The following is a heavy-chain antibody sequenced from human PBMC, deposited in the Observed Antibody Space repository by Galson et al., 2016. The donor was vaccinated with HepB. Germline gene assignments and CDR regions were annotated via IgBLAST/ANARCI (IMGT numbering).Heavy chain of an antibody. V-gene: IGHV5-51*01. CDR1: GYSFTSYW. D-gene: IGHD3-22*01. CDR3: ARHVRVSYESTGHYVDY. CDR2: IYPGDSDT. Sequence: QSGADVKKPGESLKISCKGSGYSFTSYWIGWVRQMPGKGLEWMGNIYPGDSDTRYNPSFQGQVTISADKSISTAYLQWSSLKASDTAMYYCARHVRVSYESTGHYVDYWGQGTLVTVSS. J-gene: IGHJ4*02.